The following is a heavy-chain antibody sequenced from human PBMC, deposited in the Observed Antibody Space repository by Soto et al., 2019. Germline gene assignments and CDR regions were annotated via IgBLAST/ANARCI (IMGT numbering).Heavy chain of an antibody. CDR3: ARSDWNYAFYFDY. CDR1: AGTFSSYA. D-gene: IGHD1-7*01. CDR2: IMPIFGTA. J-gene: IGHJ4*02. Sequence: QVQLVQSGAEVKKPGSSVKVSCKASAGTFSSYAISWVRQAPGQGLEWMGGIMPIFGTANYAQKFQGRVTITAAESTSPAYMELSSLRSEDTAVYYWARSDWNYAFYFDYWGQGTLVTVSS. V-gene: IGHV1-69*01.